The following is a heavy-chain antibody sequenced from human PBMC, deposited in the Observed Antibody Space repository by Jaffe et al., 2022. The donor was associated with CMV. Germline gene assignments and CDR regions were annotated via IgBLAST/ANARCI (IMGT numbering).Heavy chain of an antibody. V-gene: IGHV4-59*01. CDR2: IYYSGRT. D-gene: IGHD3-9*01. Sequence: QVQLQESGPGLVKPSETLSLTCTVSGGSISSYYWSWIRRPPGKGLEWIGYIYYSGRTNYNPSLASRVAISVDTSKNQFSLKLSSVTAADSAVYYCARGPAYYDTLPGYYGDYYYAMDVWGQGTTVTVSS. CDR1: GGSISSYY. CDR3: ARGPAYYDTLPGYYGDYYYAMDV. J-gene: IGHJ6*02.